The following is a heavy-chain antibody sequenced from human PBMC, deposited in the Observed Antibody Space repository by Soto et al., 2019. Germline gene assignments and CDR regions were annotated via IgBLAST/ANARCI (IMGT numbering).Heavy chain of an antibody. V-gene: IGHV3-23*01. CDR3: AKTYTSSWYNWYFDL. CDR1: GFTFSSYA. J-gene: IGHJ2*01. CDR2: ISASPGTT. Sequence: EVQLLESGGGLVQPGGSLRLSCAASGFTFSSYAMSWVRQAPGKGLEWVSGISASPGTTYYADSVKGRFTISRDNSKNTLYLEMNSLRAEDTAVYYCAKTYTSSWYNWYFDLWGRGTLVTVSS. D-gene: IGHD6-13*01.